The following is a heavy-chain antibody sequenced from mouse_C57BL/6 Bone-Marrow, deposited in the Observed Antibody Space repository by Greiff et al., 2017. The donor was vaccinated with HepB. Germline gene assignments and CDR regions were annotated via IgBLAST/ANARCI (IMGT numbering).Heavy chain of an antibody. CDR3: AREAGFAY. CDR2: IHPNSGST. D-gene: IGHD3-2*02. CDR1: GYTFTSYW. Sequence: QVQLQQSGPELVKPGDSVKLSCKASGYTFTSYWMHWVKQRPGQGLEWIGMIHPNSGSTNYNEKFKSKATLTVDKSSSTAYMQLSSLTSEDSAVYYCAREAGFAYWGQGTLVTVSA. J-gene: IGHJ3*01. V-gene: IGHV1-64*01.